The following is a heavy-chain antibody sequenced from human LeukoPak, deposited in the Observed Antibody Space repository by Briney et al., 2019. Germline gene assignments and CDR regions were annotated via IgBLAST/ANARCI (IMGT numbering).Heavy chain of an antibody. CDR3: AKGRQWAAAAATDY. CDR1: GFTLSSYG. CDR2: ISYDGSNK. Sequence: PGGSLRLSCAASGFTLSSYGMHWVRQAPGKGLVWVAVISYDGSNKYYADSVKGRFTISRDNSKNMLYLQMNSLRAEDTAVYYCAKGRQWAAAAATDYWGQGTLVTVSS. V-gene: IGHV3-30*18. J-gene: IGHJ4*02. D-gene: IGHD6-13*01.